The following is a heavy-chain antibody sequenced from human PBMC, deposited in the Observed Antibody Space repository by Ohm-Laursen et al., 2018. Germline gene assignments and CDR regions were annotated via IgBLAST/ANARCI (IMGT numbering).Heavy chain of an antibody. V-gene: IGHV4-39*01. CDR3: ASNVLLAAAGTRKGGYFDY. J-gene: IGHJ4*02. CDR1: GGSISSSSYY. CDR2: IYYSGST. Sequence: PSETLSLTCSVSGGSISSSSYYWGWIRQPPGKGLEWIGSIYYSGSTYYNPSLKSRVTISVDTSKNQFSLKLSSVTAADTAVYYCASNVLLAAAGTRKGGYFDYWGQGTLVTVSS. D-gene: IGHD6-13*01.